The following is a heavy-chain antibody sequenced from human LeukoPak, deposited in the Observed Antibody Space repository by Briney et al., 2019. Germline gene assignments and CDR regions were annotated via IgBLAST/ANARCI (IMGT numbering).Heavy chain of an antibody. Sequence: ASVTVSCKASGYTFTSYDINWVRQATGQGLEWMGWMNTNSGNTGYAQKFQGRVTMTRNTSISTAYMELSSLRSEDTAVYYCAREGYDYVWGINWGQGTLVTVSS. CDR1: GYTFTSYD. CDR3: AREGYDYVWGIN. J-gene: IGHJ4*02. CDR2: MNTNSGNT. V-gene: IGHV1-8*01. D-gene: IGHD3-16*01.